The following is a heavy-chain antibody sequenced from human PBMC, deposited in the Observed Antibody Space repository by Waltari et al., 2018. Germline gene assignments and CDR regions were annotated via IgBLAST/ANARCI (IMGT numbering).Heavy chain of an antibody. V-gene: IGHV1-8*03. Sequence: QVQLVQSGAEVKKPGASVKVSCKASGYTFTSYDINWVRQATGQGLEWMGWMNPNSGNTGYAQKFQGRVTITRNTSISTAYMELSSLRSEDTAVYYCARGPGIRFLEWLLSDAFDIWGQGTMVTVSS. CDR3: ARGPGIRFLEWLLSDAFDI. J-gene: IGHJ3*02. CDR1: GYTFTSYD. CDR2: MNPNSGNT. D-gene: IGHD3-3*01.